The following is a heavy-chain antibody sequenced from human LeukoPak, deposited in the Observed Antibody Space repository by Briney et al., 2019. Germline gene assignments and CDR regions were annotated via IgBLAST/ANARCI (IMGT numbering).Heavy chain of an antibody. CDR1: GGSISGYF. CDR3: ARYGITIVRGGKYYFDS. CDR2: IHYSGST. Sequence: SETLSLTCTVSGGSISGYFWSWIRQPPGRGLEWIGYIHYSGSTNYNPSLNSRVTISVDTSKNQFSLRLSSVTAADTAVYYCARYGITIVRGGKYYFDSWGQGTLVTVSS. J-gene: IGHJ4*02. D-gene: IGHD3-10*01. V-gene: IGHV4-59*08.